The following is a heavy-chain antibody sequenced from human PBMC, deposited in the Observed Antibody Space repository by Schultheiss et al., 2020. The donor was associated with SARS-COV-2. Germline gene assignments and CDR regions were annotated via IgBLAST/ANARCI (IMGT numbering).Heavy chain of an antibody. V-gene: IGHV4-39*01. CDR3: TRLSPGFCSGGTCYAWYFDL. D-gene: IGHD2-15*01. J-gene: IGHJ2*01. Sequence: SQTLSLTCTVSGGSISSGGYYWGWIRQPPGKGLEWIGTIYYSGSTYHNPSLKSRVNISVDTSKNQFSLRLTSVTAADTAVYYCTRLSPGFCSGGTCYAWYFDLWGRGTLVTVSS. CDR1: GGSISSGGYY. CDR2: IYYSGST.